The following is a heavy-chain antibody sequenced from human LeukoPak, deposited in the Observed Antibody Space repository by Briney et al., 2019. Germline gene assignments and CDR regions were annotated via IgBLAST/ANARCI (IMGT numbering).Heavy chain of an antibody. CDR3: ARGYCSGGSCYSYFDY. J-gene: IGHJ4*02. CDR1: GGSISSGGYS. CDR2: IYHSGST. Sequence: SETLSLTCAVSGGSISSGGYSWSWIRQPPGKGLEWIGYIYHSGSTYYNPSLKSRVTISVDRSKNQFSLKLSSVTAADTAVYYCARGYCSGGSCYSYFDYWGQGTLVTVSS. D-gene: IGHD2-15*01. V-gene: IGHV4-30-2*01.